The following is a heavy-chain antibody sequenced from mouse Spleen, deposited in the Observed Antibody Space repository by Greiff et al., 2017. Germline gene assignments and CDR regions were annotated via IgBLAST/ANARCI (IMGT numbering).Heavy chain of an antibody. Sequence: VQLQQPGAELVMPGASVKLSCKASGYTFTSYWMHWVKQRPGQGLEWIGEIDPSDSYTNYNQKFKGKATLTVDKSSSTAYMQLSSLTSEDSAVYYCVITTARYFDVWGAGTTVTVSS. V-gene: IGHV1-69*01. CDR3: VITTARYFDV. D-gene: IGHD1-2*01. J-gene: IGHJ1*01. CDR1: GYTFTSYW. CDR2: IDPSDSYT.